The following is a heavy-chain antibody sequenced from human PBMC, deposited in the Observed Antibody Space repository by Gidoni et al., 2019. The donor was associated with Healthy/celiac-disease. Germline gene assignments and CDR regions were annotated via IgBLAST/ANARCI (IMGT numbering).Heavy chain of an antibody. CDR1: GGSISSSSYY. J-gene: IGHJ2*01. CDR3: ARHPLYCSGGSCYYWYFDL. V-gene: IGHV4-39*01. CDR2: IYYSGST. D-gene: IGHD2-15*01. Sequence: QLQLQESGPGLVKPSETLSLTCTVSGGSISSSSYYWGWIRQPPGKGLEWIGSIYYSGSTYYNPSLKSRVTISVDTSKNQFSLKLSSVTAADTAVYYCARHPLYCSGGSCYYWYFDLWGRGTLVTVSS.